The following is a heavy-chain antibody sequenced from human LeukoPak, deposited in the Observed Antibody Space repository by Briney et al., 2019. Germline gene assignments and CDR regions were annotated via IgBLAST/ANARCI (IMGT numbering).Heavy chain of an antibody. CDR1: GYTFTSYY. V-gene: IGHV1-46*01. CDR2: INPSGGST. Sequence: GASVKVSCKASGYTFTSYYMHWVRQAPGQGLEWMGIINPSGGSTSYAQKFQGRVTMTRNTSISTAYMELSSLRSEDTAVYYCARAPHYCDSSGYYSYYYYYYTDVWGKGTTVTVSS. CDR3: ARAPHYCDSSGYYSYYYYYYTDV. J-gene: IGHJ6*03. D-gene: IGHD3-22*01.